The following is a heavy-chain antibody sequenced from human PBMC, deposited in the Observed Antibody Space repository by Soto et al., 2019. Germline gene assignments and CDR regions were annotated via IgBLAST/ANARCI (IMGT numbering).Heavy chain of an antibody. J-gene: IGHJ6*02. CDR2: INPSGGST. D-gene: IGHD6-19*01. V-gene: IGHV1-46*01. Sequence: ASVKVSCKASGYTFTSYYMHWVRQAPGQGLEWMGIINPSGGSTSYAQKFQGRVTMTRDTSTSTVYMELSSLRSEDTAVYYCARDQDTEYSSGWKASYRMHVWGQGTTVTRS. CDR1: GYTFTSYY. CDR3: ARDQDTEYSSGWKASYRMHV.